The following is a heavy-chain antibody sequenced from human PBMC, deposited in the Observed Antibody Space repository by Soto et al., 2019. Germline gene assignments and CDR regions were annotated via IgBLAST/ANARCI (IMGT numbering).Heavy chain of an antibody. J-gene: IGHJ4*02. Sequence: GGSLRLSCAASGFAFSNYAMNWVRQAPGKGLEWVSTISGSGGTTNYADSVKDRFTISRDNSKKTLYLQMNSLRAEDTAVYYCAKGAINSGTRYDCDYWGQGTLGTVSS. CDR3: AKGAINSGTRYDCDY. V-gene: IGHV3-23*01. CDR2: ISGSGGTT. D-gene: IGHD1-26*01. CDR1: GFAFSNYA.